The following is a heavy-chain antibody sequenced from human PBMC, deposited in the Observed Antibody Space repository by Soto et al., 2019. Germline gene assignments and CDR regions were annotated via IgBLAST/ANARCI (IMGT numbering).Heavy chain of an antibody. V-gene: IGHV4-34*01. CDR3: ARVVFVVVPAPMRGYYYYYMDV. CDR2: INHSGST. J-gene: IGHJ6*03. D-gene: IGHD2-2*01. CDR1: GGSFSGYY. Sequence: QVQLQQWGAGLLKPSETLSLTCAVYGGSFSGYYWSWIRQPPGKGLEWIGEINHSGSTNYNPSLKSRVTISVDTSKNQFSLKLSSVTAADTAAHYCARVVFVVVPAPMRGYYYYYMDVWGKGTTVTVSS.